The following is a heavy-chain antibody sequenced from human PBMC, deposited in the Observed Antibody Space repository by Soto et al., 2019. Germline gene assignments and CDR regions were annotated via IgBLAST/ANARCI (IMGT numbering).Heavy chain of an antibody. J-gene: IGHJ5*02. CDR2: ISGYSGNT. V-gene: IGHV1-18*04. CDR3: ARDRYYDSGGYRWFDP. Sequence: QVQLVQSGAEVKKPGASVTVSCKASGYTFTSYGISWVRQAPGQGLEWMGWISGYSGNTNFAQRLQGRDTMTTDTSTSTAYMELRSLRSDDTAVYYCARDRYYDSGGYRWFDPWGQGTLVTVSS. CDR1: GYTFTSYG. D-gene: IGHD3-10*01.